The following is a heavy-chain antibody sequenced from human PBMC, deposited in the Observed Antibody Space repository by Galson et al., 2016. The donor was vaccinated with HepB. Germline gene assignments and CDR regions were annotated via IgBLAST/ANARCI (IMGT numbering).Heavy chain of an antibody. Sequence: SLRLSCATSGFTFGDYAMSWFRQAPGKGLEWVGFIRSRAYGGTTEYAASVKGKFTISRDDSRSIAYLQMNSLKTEDTAVYYCTRVLERRRSGDRGYQYDYFVIDVGGKGTTVTGSS. CDR1: GFTFGDYA. CDR3: TRVLERRRSGDRGYQYDYFVIDV. D-gene: IGHD5-12*01. V-gene: IGHV3-49*03. CDR2: IRSRAYGGTT. J-gene: IGHJ6*04.